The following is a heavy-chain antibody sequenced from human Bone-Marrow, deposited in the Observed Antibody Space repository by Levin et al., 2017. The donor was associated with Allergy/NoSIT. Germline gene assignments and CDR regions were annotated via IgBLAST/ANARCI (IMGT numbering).Heavy chain of an antibody. CDR3: AKDKTFGGVMVTADY. CDR1: GFTFSTYG. D-gene: IGHD3-16*01. CDR2: ISYDGTNK. J-gene: IGHJ4*02. V-gene: IGHV3-30*18. Sequence: GESLKISCAASGFTFSTYGMHWVRQAPGKGLEWVAVISYDGTNKYYADSVKGRFTISRDNSKNTLYLQMNSLRAEDTAVYYCAKDKTFGGVMVTADYWGQGTLVTVSS.